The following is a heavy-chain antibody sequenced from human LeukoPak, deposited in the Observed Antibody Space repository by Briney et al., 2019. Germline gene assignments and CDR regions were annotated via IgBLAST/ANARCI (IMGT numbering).Heavy chain of an antibody. CDR2: INPKSGDT. Sequence: GASLKLSCKASGYTFRDYYMSWVRQAPGQGLEWMGRINPKSGDTNYAQTFQGRVTLTSDTAINTSYMQLSRLTADDTAVYYCARGGFHHGFDLWGQGTVVTVSS. CDR3: ARGGFHHGFDL. J-gene: IGHJ3*01. V-gene: IGHV1-2*06. CDR1: GYTFRDYY.